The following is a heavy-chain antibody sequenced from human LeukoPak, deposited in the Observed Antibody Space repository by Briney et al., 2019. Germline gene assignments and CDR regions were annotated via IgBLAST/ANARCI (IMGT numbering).Heavy chain of an antibody. D-gene: IGHD3-10*01. V-gene: IGHV5-51*01. J-gene: IGHJ4*02. CDR3: ARQSRDGSKTRGYYFDF. CDR1: GYIFTHYW. Sequence: GESLKISCQVSGYIFTHYWIGWVRQMPGNGLESMEIIYPADSDTTYSPSFQGQVTISADKSINTVYLQWSSLKASDTAMYYCARQSRDGSKTRGYYFDFWGQGTLVTVSS. CDR2: IYPADSDT.